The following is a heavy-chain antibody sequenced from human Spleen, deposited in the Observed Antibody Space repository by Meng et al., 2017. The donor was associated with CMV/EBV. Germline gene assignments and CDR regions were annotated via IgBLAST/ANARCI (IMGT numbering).Heavy chain of an antibody. CDR2: ARDKANSYTT. D-gene: IGHD6-13*01. J-gene: IGHJ4*02. V-gene: IGHV3-72*01. CDR1: GFTFSDHY. Sequence: LSLTCAASGFTFSDHYMDWVRQAPGKGLEWVGRARDKANSYTTKYAASVEGRFTISRDDSKNSVYLQMYSLKIEDTAVYYCVRLAAAGRSRYYFDYWGQGTLVTVSS. CDR3: VRLAAAGRSRYYFDY.